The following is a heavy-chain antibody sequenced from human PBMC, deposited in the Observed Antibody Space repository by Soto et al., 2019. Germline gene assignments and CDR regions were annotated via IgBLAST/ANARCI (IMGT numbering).Heavy chain of an antibody. CDR3: ARAMTSVGAAAKGDF. V-gene: IGHV3-74*01. J-gene: IGHJ4*02. D-gene: IGHD1-26*01. CDR2: INSDGSIT. CDR1: GFTFNTHW. Sequence: EVQLVESGGGLILPGGSLRLSCAASGFTFNTHWMHWVRQAPGKGLVWVSRINSDGSITDYADSVKGRFSISRDNPRNTLYLQMNSLSPEDTAAYYCARAMTSVGAAAKGDFWGQGTLVTVSS.